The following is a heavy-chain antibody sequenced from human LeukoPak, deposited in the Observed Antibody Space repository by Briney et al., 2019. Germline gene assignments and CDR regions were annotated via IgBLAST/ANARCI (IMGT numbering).Heavy chain of an antibody. J-gene: IGHJ4*02. CDR1: GFTFSNAW. Sequence: GGSLRLSCAASGFTFSNAWMSWVRQAPGKGLEWVGRIKSKTDGGTTDYAAPVKGRFTISRDNSKNTLYLQMNSLRAEDTAVYYCARAPLKYYFDYWGQGTLVTVSS. CDR3: ARAPLKYYFDY. V-gene: IGHV3-15*01. CDR2: IKSKTDGGTT.